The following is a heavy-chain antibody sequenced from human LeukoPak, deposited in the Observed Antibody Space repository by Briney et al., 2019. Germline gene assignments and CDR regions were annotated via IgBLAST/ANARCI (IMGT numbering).Heavy chain of an antibody. V-gene: IGHV1-69*13. CDR2: IIPIFGTA. CDR1: GGTFSSYA. D-gene: IGHD2-2*01. CDR3: ARGGEDQLLLSAGY. J-gene: IGHJ4*02. Sequence: SVKVSCKASGGTFSSYAISWVRQAPGQGLEWMGGIIPIFGTANYAQKFQGRVTITADESTSAAYMELSSLRSEDTAVYYCARGGEDQLLLSAGYWGQGTLVTVSS.